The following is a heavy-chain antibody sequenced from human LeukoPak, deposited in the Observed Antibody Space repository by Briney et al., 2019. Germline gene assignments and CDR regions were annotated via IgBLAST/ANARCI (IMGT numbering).Heavy chain of an antibody. Sequence: GGSLRLSCAASGFTFSTYALNWVRQAPGRGLEWVSAISDSGGAIFYADSVKGRYTMSRDNSKDSLILQMKSLRAEDTALYYCARIGSAAFTDYWGQGTLVTVSS. CDR3: ARIGSAAFTDY. CDR2: ISDSGGAI. D-gene: IGHD3-3*02. CDR1: GFTFSTYA. J-gene: IGHJ4*02. V-gene: IGHV3-23*01.